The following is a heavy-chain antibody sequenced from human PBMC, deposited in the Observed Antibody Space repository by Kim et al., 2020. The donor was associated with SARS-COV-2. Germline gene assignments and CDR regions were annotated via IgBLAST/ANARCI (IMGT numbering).Heavy chain of an antibody. CDR2: IYYSGTT. V-gene: IGHV4-59*13. D-gene: IGHD6-13*01. CDR1: GGSMSSYY. J-gene: IGHJ5*02. CDR3: VRRLAVGTEKFDP. Sequence: SETLSLTCTVSGGSMSSYYWSWIRQPPGKGLEWIGYIYYSGTTYYNPSLKSRVTVSLDTSKKQFSLTLNSVTAADTAVYYCVRRLAVGTEKFDPCGQGTL.